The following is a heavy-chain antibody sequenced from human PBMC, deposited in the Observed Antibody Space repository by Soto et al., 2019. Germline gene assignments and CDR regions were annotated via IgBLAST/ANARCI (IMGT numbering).Heavy chain of an antibody. CDR1: GFTFSSYG. CDR2: IWYDGSNK. V-gene: IGHV3-33*01. D-gene: IGHD2-21*01. J-gene: IGHJ6*02. Sequence: GGSLRLSCAASGFTFSSYGMHWVRQAPGKGLEWVAVIWYDGSNKYYADSVKGRFTISRDNSKNTLYLQMNSLRAEDTAVYYCARSPPRALRWYGGYYYGMDVWGQGTTVTVSS. CDR3: ARSPPRALRWYGGYYYGMDV.